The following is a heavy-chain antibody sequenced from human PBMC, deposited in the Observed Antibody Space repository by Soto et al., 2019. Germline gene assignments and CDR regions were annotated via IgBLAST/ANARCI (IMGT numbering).Heavy chain of an antibody. CDR1: GGSISSYY. Sequence: PSETLSLTCTVSGGSISSYYWSWIRQPPGRGLEWIGYIYYSGSTNYNPSLKSRVTISVDTSKNQFSLKLSSVTAADTAVYYCAGLPITILTYYYYMDVRGKGTTVTVSS. CDR3: AGLPITILTYYYYMDV. J-gene: IGHJ6*03. CDR2: IYYSGST. D-gene: IGHD3-3*01. V-gene: IGHV4-59*01.